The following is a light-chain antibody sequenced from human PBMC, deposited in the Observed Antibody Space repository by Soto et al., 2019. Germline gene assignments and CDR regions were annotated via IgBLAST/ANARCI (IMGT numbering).Light chain of an antibody. CDR3: HQRQRWPRT. CDR2: EAS. CDR1: QTVGVR. Sequence: EIVLTQSPATLSSSPGERATLSCRASQTVGVRLAWYQNKPGQAPRLIIYEASNRAAGIPARFSGSGSGTDFTLTITSLEPEDFAFYYCHQRQRWPRTFGQGTKVEIE. J-gene: IGKJ1*01. V-gene: IGKV3-11*01.